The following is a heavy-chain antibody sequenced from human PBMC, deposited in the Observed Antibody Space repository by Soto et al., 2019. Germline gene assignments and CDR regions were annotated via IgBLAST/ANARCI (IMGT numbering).Heavy chain of an antibody. CDR3: ARALGSWGAYYYDY. CDR2: IYWDNDK. Sequence: QITLKESGPTLVKPTQTLTLTCTVSGFSLNTYGVGVGWIRQPPGKALEWLALIYWDNDKRYSPSLKSRLTITKDTPKDQVVLTMTNMDPVDAGTYYCARALGSWGAYYYDYWGQGTLLTVSP. D-gene: IGHD3-16*01. J-gene: IGHJ4*02. CDR1: GFSLNTYGVG. V-gene: IGHV2-5*02.